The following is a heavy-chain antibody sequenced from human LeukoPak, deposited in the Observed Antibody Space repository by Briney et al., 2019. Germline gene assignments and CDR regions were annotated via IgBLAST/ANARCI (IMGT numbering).Heavy chain of an antibody. D-gene: IGHD2/OR15-2a*01. CDR1: GSSINTGYY. CDR2: IYNSGSI. CDR3: ARNASVGPRVMPEGLYFFDY. V-gene: IGHV4-38-2*01. J-gene: IGHJ4*02. Sequence: SSETLSLTCAVSGSSINTGYYWGWIRQSPGKGLEWIGSIYNSGSIYYNPSLKSRVTISVDTSKNQFSLKLTSVTAADTGVYYCARNASVGPRVMPEGLYFFDYWGQGTLVTVSS.